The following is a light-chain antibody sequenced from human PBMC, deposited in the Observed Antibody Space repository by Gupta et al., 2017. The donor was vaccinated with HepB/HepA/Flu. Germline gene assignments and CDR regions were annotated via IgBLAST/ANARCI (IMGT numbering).Light chain of an antibody. CDR3: QQYNSYPRT. CDR1: QSISSW. J-gene: IGKJ1*01. CDR2: MAS. V-gene: IGKV1-5*03. Sequence: DIQMTQSPSTLSASVGDRVTITCRASQSISSWLAWYQHKPGKAPKLLINMASSLESGVPSRFSGSGSETEFTLTISGLQPDDFATYYCQQYNSYPRTFGQGTTVEIK.